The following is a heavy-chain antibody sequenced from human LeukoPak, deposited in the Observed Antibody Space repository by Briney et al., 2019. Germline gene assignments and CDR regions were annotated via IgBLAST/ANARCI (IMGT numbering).Heavy chain of an antibody. D-gene: IGHD5-24*01. CDR1: GYTFTGYY. CDR3: ADVEMATIVSDY. V-gene: IGHV1-69*02. Sequence: ASVKVSCKASGYTFTGYYMHWVRQAPGQGLEWMGRIIPILGIANYAQKFQGRVTITADKSTSTAYMELSSLRSEDTAVYYCADVEMATIVSDYWGQGTLVTVSS. J-gene: IGHJ4*02. CDR2: IIPILGIA.